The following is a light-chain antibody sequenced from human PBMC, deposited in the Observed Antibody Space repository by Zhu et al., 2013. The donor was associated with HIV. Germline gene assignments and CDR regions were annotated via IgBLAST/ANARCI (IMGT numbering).Light chain of an antibody. V-gene: IGLV2-8*01. CDR2: EVS. CDR1: SSDIGTYNS. J-gene: IGLJ1*01. CDR3: SSYAGSNNYV. Sequence: QSALTQPASVSGSPGQSITISCAGTSSDIGTYNSVSWYQQHPGKAPKLMIYEVSKRPSGVPDRFSGSKSGNMASLTVSGLQAEDEADYYCSSYAGSNNYVFGTGTKVTV.